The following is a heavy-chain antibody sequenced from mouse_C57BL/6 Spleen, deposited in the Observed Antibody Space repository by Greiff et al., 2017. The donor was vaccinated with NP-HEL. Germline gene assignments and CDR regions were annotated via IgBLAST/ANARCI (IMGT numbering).Heavy chain of an antibody. J-gene: IGHJ2*01. V-gene: IGHV1-26*01. CDR1: GYTFTDYY. D-gene: IGHD1-1*01. CDR3: ARGGGFYYYGRGPLLGY. CDR2: INPNNGGT. Sequence: EVQLQQSGPELVKPGASVKISCKASGYTFTDYYMNWVKQSHGKSLEWIGDINPNNGGTSYNQKFKGKATLTVDKSSSTAYMELRSLTSEDSAVYYCARGGGFYYYGRGPLLGYWGQGTTLTVSS.